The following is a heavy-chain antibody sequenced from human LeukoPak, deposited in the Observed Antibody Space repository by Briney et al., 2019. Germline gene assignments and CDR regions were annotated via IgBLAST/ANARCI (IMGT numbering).Heavy chain of an antibody. Sequence: PGGSLRLSCAASGFTFSYYSMNWVRQAPGKGLEWVSCISSSSSTIYYADSVKGRFTISRDNAKNSLYLQMNSLRAEDTAVYYCARGPRGYDSSGDHEFFQHWGQGTLVTVSS. CDR1: GFTFSYYS. J-gene: IGHJ1*01. CDR2: ISSSSSTI. CDR3: ARGPRGYDSSGDHEFFQH. D-gene: IGHD3-22*01. V-gene: IGHV3-48*01.